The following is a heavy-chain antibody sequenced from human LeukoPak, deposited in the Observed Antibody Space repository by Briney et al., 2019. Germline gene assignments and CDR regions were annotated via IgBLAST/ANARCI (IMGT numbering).Heavy chain of an antibody. CDR1: GGSISSSNW. Sequence: SGTLSLTCAVSGGSISSSNWWSWVRQPPGKGLGWIGESYHSGSTNYNPSLKSRVTISVDKSKNQFSLKLSYVTAADTAVYYCARALYSYGSGSYSPDAFDIWGQGTMVTVSS. V-gene: IGHV4-4*02. CDR2: SYHSGST. CDR3: ARALYSYGSGSYSPDAFDI. J-gene: IGHJ3*02. D-gene: IGHD3-10*01.